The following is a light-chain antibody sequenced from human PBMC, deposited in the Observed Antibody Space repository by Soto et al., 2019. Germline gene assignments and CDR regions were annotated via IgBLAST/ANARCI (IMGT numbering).Light chain of an antibody. CDR1: QTLSTNS. CDR3: QQYDASPLT. Sequence: EIVLTQSPCTLSLSPGERATLSCRASQTLSTNSLAWYQQRLGQTPRLLIYAASTRDTDIPDRFNGSGSGTDFALTISRLEPEDFALYYCQQYDASPLTFGPGTKVDVK. CDR2: AAS. V-gene: IGKV3-20*01. J-gene: IGKJ3*01.